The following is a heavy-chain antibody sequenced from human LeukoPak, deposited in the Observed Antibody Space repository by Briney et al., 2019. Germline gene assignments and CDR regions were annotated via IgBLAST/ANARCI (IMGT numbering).Heavy chain of an antibody. D-gene: IGHD3-10*01. Sequence: AESLKISCQGFGYSSSNYWITWVRQLPHKGLEWMGRIDPRDSQTNYSPSFQGHITISSHSSSTTAYLEWSSLTVSDTATHYFARYGTGPTSWGQGTLV. CDR3: ARYGTGPTS. V-gene: IGHV5-10-1*01. CDR1: GYSSSNYW. CDR2: IDPRDSQT. J-gene: IGHJ5*02.